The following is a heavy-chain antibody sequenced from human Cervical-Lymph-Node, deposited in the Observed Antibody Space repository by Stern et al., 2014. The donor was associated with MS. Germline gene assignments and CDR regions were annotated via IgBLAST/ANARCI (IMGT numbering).Heavy chain of an antibody. CDR2: LNPNSGDR. CDR3: ARDWESIFGAVILDY. J-gene: IGHJ4*02. V-gene: IGHV1-2*06. Sequence: QVQLVQSGAEVKKPGASVKVSCKASGYTFSDYHLHWVRQAPGQGLEWMGRLNPNSGDRNYAQNLQGRVTLTSDTSISTAYMELNRLQSDDTALYYCARDWESIFGAVILDYWGQGTLITVSS. D-gene: IGHD3-3*02. CDR1: GYTFSDYH.